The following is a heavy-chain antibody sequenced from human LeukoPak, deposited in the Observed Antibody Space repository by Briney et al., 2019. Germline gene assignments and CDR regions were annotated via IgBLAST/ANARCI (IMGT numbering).Heavy chain of an antibody. CDR1: GITFSSYG. V-gene: IGHV3-33*08. Sequence: GGSLRLSCAASGITFSSYGMPWVRQAPGKGLEWVAVIWYDGSNKYYADSVKGRFTISRDNSKNTLYLQMNSLRAEDTAAYYCARDRWYYYGSGSLDNAFDIWGQGTMVTVSS. CDR3: ARDRWYYYGSGSLDNAFDI. D-gene: IGHD3-10*01. J-gene: IGHJ3*02. CDR2: IWYDGSNK.